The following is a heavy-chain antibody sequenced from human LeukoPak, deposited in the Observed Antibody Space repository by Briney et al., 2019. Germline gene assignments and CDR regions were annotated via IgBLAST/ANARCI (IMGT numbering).Heavy chain of an antibody. V-gene: IGHV7-4-1*01. Sequence: ASVKVSCKASGYTFSRHVMNWVRQAPGQGLEWLGWINTNTGNPTYAQAFTGRIVFSLDTSVSTAYLQIGSLKAEDTAVYFCARRSMIQHLDVWGKGTTVIVSS. D-gene: IGHD5/OR15-5a*01. J-gene: IGHJ6*04. CDR1: GYTFSRHV. CDR2: INTNTGNP. CDR3: ARRSMIQHLDV.